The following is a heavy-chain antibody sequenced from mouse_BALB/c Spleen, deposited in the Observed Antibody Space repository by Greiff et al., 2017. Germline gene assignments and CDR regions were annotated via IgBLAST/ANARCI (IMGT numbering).Heavy chain of an antibody. Sequence: EVQGVESGGGLVQPGGSLKLSCAASGFTFSSYTMSWVRQTPEKRLEWVAYISNGGGSTYYPDTVKGRFTISRDNAKNTLYLQMSSLKSEDTAMYYCARFTTVYAMDYWGQGTSVTVSS. CDR2: ISNGGGST. J-gene: IGHJ4*01. V-gene: IGHV5-12-2*01. CDR3: ARFTTVYAMDY. CDR1: GFTFSSYT. D-gene: IGHD1-1*01.